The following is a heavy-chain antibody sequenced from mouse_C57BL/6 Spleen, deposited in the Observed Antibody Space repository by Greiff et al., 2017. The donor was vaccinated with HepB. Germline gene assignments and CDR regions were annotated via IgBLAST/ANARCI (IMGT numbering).Heavy chain of an antibody. D-gene: IGHD1-1*01. Sequence: VQLQQPGAELVKPGASVKLSCKASGYTFTSYWMHWVKQRPGQGLEWIGMIHPNSGSTNYNEKFKSKATLTVDKSSSTAYMQLSSLTSEDSAVYYCARSLYGSSPTFDYWGQGTTLTVSS. J-gene: IGHJ2*01. CDR3: ARSLYGSSPTFDY. CDR1: GYTFTSYW. V-gene: IGHV1-64*01. CDR2: IHPNSGST.